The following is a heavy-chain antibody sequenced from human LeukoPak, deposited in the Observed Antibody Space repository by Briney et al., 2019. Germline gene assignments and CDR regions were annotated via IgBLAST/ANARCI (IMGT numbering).Heavy chain of an antibody. Sequence: SETLSLTCAVYGGSFSGYYWSWIRQPPGKGLEWIGYIYYSGSTNYNPSLKSRVTISVDTSKNQFSLKLSSVTAADTAVYYCARDHGSSWYGADYWGQGTLVTASS. CDR3: ARDHGSSWYGADY. D-gene: IGHD6-13*01. CDR2: IYYSGST. CDR1: GGSFSGYY. V-gene: IGHV4-59*01. J-gene: IGHJ4*02.